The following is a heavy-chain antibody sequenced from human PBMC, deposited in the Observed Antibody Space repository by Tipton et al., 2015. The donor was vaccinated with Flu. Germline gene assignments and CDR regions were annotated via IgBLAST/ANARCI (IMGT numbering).Heavy chain of an antibody. Sequence: TLSLTCTVSGGSISSYYWSWIRQPAGKGLEWIGRIYTSGSTNYNPSLKSRVTISTDTSTNQVSLKMNSVIAADTAVYYCARGPPGPSIRAYYFDIWGQGALVTVSS. V-gene: IGHV4-4*07. CDR2: IYTSGST. D-gene: IGHD2-21*01. J-gene: IGHJ4*02. CDR1: GGSISSYY. CDR3: ARGPPGPSIRAYYFDI.